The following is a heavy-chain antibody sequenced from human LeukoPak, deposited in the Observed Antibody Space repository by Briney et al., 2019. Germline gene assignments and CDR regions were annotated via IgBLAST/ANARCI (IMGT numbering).Heavy chain of an antibody. CDR2: ISSSGSTI. J-gene: IGHJ4*02. CDR3: ARAVYSGSSPAFDY. CDR1: GFTFSSYE. D-gene: IGHD1-26*01. V-gene: IGHV3-48*03. Sequence: GGSLRLSCAASGFTFSSYEMNWVRQAPGKGLEWVSYISSSGSTIYYADSVKGRFTISRDNAKNSLYLQMNSLRAEDTAVYYCARAVYSGSSPAFDYWGQGTLVTASS.